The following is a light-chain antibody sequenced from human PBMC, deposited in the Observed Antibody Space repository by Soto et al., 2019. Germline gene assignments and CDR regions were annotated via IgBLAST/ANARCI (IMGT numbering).Light chain of an antibody. CDR2: EVT. CDR1: SSDVGGYNY. CDR3: ISYPGITSLVV. Sequence: QSALTQPASVSGSPGQSITISCTGASSDVGGYNYVSWYQQYPGKAPKLMIYEVTNRPSGVSDRFSGSKSGHTASLTISGLQAEDEADYDCISYPGITSLVVFGGGTKRTVL. V-gene: IGLV2-14*01. J-gene: IGLJ2*01.